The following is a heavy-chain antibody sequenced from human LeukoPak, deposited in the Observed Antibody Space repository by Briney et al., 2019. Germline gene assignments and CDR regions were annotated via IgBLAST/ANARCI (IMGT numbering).Heavy chain of an antibody. CDR2: INHSGST. CDR1: GGSFSGYY. D-gene: IGHD2-2*01. Sequence: PSETLSLTCAVYGGSFSGYYWSWIRQPPGKGLEWIGEINHSGSTNYNPSLKSRVTISVDTSKNQFSLKLSSVTAADTAVYYCARGLRRYCSSTSCPYYFDYWGQGTLVTASS. V-gene: IGHV4-34*01. J-gene: IGHJ4*02. CDR3: ARGLRRYCSSTSCPYYFDY.